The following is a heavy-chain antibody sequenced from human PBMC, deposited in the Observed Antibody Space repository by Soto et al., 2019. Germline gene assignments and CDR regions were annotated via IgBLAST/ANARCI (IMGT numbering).Heavy chain of an antibody. CDR3: ARTIAAAGTRAFDI. V-gene: IGHV4-4*07. CDR1: GGSISSYY. CDR2: IYTSGST. D-gene: IGHD6-13*01. J-gene: IGHJ3*02. Sequence: SDTLSLTCTVSGGSISSYYWSWIRQPAGKGLEWIGRIYTSGSTNYNPSLKSRVTMSVDTSKNQFSLKLSSVTAADTAVYYCARTIAAAGTRAFDIWGQGTMVTVSS.